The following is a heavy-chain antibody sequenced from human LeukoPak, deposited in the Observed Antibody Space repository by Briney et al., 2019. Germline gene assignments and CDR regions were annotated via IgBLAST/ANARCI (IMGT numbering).Heavy chain of an antibody. Sequence: ASVKVSCKASGYTFTSYDINWVRQGTGQGLEWMGWMNPNSGNTGYAQKFQGRVTMTRNTSISTAYMELSSLRSEDTAVYYCTTARSYYGSGSRYNWFVPWGQGTLVTVSS. D-gene: IGHD3-10*01. V-gene: IGHV1-8*01. J-gene: IGHJ5*02. CDR3: TTARSYYGSGSRYNWFVP. CDR1: GYTFTSYD. CDR2: MNPNSGNT.